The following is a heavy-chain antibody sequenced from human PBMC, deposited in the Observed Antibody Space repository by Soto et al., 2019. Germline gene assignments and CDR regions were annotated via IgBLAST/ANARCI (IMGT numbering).Heavy chain of an antibody. J-gene: IGHJ4*02. D-gene: IGHD6-13*01. CDR2: IVVGSGNT. CDR3: AAGPDSSSWYYFDY. CDR1: GYTFTSYY. Sequence: SVKVSCKASGYTFTSYYMHWVRQARGQRLEWIGWIVVGSGNTNYAQKFQERVTITRDMSTSTAYMELSSLRSEDTAVYYCAAGPDSSSWYYFDYWGQGTLVTVSS. V-gene: IGHV1-58*02.